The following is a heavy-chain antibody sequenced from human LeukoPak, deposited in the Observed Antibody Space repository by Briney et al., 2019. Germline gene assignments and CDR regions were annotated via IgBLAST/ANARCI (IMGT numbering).Heavy chain of an antibody. CDR3: ARDLGSDFWSGHDAFDI. D-gene: IGHD3-3*01. V-gene: IGHV4-4*07. CDR1: GGSISSYY. CDR2: IYTSGST. J-gene: IGHJ3*02. Sequence: SETLSLTCTVSGGSISSYYWSWIRQPAGKGLEWIGCIYTSGSTNYNPSLKSRVTMSVDTSKNQFSLKLSSVTAADTAVYYCARDLGSDFWSGHDAFDIWGQGTMVTVSS.